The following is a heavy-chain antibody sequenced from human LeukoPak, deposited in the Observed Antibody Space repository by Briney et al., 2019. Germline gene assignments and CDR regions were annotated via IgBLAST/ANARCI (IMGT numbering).Heavy chain of an antibody. CDR1: GGSFSGYY. Sequence: PSETLSLTCAVYGGSFSGYYWSWIRQPPGKGLEWIGEINHSGSTNYNPSLKSRVTISVDTSKNQFSLKLSSVTAADTAVYYCARETNALSDYWGQGTLVTVSS. V-gene: IGHV4-34*01. J-gene: IGHJ4*02. CDR3: ARETNALSDY. D-gene: IGHD1-7*01. CDR2: INHSGST.